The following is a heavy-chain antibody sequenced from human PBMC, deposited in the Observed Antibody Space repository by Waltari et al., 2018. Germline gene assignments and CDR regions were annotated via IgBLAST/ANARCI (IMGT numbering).Heavy chain of an antibody. J-gene: IGHJ3*02. CDR1: GFTFSSYA. V-gene: IGHV3-23*01. D-gene: IGHD2-21*02. CDR2: VSKSGGDT. CDR3: AKRAIVVVTVDAFDI. Sequence: EVQLLESGGGLVQPGGSLRLSCAASGFTFSSYAMSWVRQAPGKGLEWVSAVSKSGGDTYSADSVKGRFTISRDNSKNTLYLQMNSLRAEDTAVYYCAKRAIVVVTVDAFDIWGQGTMVTVSS.